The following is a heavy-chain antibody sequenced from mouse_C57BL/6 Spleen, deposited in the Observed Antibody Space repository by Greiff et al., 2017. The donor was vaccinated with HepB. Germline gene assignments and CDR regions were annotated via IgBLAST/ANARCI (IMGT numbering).Heavy chain of an antibody. CDR3: ARGPYAYFDY. Sequence: DVKLQESGPGLVKPSQSLSLTCSVTGYSITSGYYWNWIRQFPGNKLEWMGYISYDGSNNYNPSLKNRISITRDTSKNQFFLKLNSVTTEDTATYYCARGPYAYFDYWGQGTTLTVSS. J-gene: IGHJ2*01. D-gene: IGHD2-12*01. CDR1: GYSITSGYY. CDR2: ISYDGSN. V-gene: IGHV3-6*01.